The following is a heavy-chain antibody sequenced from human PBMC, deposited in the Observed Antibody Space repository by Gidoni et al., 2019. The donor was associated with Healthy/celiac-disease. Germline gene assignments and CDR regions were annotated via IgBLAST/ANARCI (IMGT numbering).Heavy chain of an antibody. J-gene: IGHJ5*02. CDR2: ISWDGGST. Sequence: EVQLVESGGVVVQPGGYLRLSCAAAGFTFDDYTMHWVRQAPGKGLEWVSLISWDGGSTYYADSVKGRFTISRDNSKNSLYLQMNSLRTEDTALYYCAKDPRMATISSGWFDPWGQGTLVTVSS. V-gene: IGHV3-43*01. CDR1: GFTFDDYT. CDR3: AKDPRMATISSGWFDP. D-gene: IGHD5-12*01.